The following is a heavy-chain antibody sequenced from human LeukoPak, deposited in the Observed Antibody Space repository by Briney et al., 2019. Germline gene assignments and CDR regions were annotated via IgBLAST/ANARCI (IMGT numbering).Heavy chain of an antibody. J-gene: IGHJ5*02. CDR2: IYYSGST. CDR1: GGSISSSSYY. V-gene: IGHV4-39*07. CDR3: ARRLRLGELYNWFDP. D-gene: IGHD3-16*01. Sequence: PSETLSLTCTVSGGSISSSSYYWGWIRQPPGKGLEWIGSIYYSGSTYYNPSLKSRVTISVDTSNNQFSLKLSSVTAADTAVYYCARRLRLGELYNWFDPWGQGTLVTVSS.